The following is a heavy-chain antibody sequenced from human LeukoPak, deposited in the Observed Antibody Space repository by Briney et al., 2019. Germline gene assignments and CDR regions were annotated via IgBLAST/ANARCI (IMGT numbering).Heavy chain of an antibody. CDR1: RGSISSYY. CDR2: IYDSGST. V-gene: IGHV4-59*08. D-gene: IGHD1-26*01. Sequence: SETLSLTCTVTRGSISSYYWSWIRQPPGKGLEWIGYIYDSGSTNYNPSLKSRVTISLDTSKNQFSLKLSSVTAADSAVYYCARHWVGTTTPYALDIWGQGTMVTVCS. J-gene: IGHJ3*02. CDR3: ARHWVGTTTPYALDI.